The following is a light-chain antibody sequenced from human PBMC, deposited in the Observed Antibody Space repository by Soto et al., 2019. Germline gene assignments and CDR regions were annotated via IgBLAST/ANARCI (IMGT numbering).Light chain of an antibody. Sequence: QSVLTQPASVSASPGQSITISCTGRSSDVGGYNLVSWYQQHPGKAPQLMIFGATYRPSGVSNRFSASKSGNMASLTISGLQAEDEADYYCCSYAGSKTYVFGTGTKVTVL. CDR2: GAT. V-gene: IGLV2-23*01. CDR1: SSDVGGYNL. CDR3: CSYAGSKTYV. J-gene: IGLJ1*01.